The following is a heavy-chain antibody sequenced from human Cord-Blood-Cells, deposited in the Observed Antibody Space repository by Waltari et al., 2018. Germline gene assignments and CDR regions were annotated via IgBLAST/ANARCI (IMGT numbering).Heavy chain of an antibody. CDR2: IYYSGST. J-gene: IGHJ4*02. Sequence: QLQLQESGPGLVKPSETLSLTCTVSGGSISTSSYYWGWIRQPPGTGLEWIGSIYYSGSTYYNPSLKSRVTISVDTSKNQFSLKLSSVTAADTAVYYCARRRSSSWYMGYYFDYWGQGTLVTVSS. CDR1: GGSISTSSYY. V-gene: IGHV4-39*01. D-gene: IGHD6-13*01. CDR3: ARRRSSSWYMGYYFDY.